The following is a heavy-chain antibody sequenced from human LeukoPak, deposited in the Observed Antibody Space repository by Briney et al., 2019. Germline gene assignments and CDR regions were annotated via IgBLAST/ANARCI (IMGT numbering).Heavy chain of an antibody. CDR2: ISYDGSNK. CDR1: GFTFSSYG. CDR3: AKDDSSGSSYYFHGMDV. D-gene: IGHD3-22*01. J-gene: IGHJ6*02. V-gene: IGHV3-30*18. Sequence: GESLRLSCAASGFTFSSYGMHWVRQAPGKGLEWVAVISYDGSNKYYADSVKGRFTISRDNSKNTLYLQMNSLRAEDTALYYCAKDDSSGSSYYFHGMDVWGQGTTVTVSS.